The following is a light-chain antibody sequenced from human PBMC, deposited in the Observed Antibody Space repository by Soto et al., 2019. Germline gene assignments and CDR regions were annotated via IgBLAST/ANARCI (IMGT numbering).Light chain of an antibody. V-gene: IGLV1-40*01. Sequence: QSVLTQPPSVSGAPGQRVTLSCTGSSSNIGAGYDVHWYQQLPGTAPRLLIYADTNRPSGVPDRFSGSKSGTSASLAITGLQAEDEADYYCCSYAGSYPSWVFGGGTKLTVL. CDR1: SSNIGAGYD. CDR3: CSYAGSYPSWV. J-gene: IGLJ3*02. CDR2: ADT.